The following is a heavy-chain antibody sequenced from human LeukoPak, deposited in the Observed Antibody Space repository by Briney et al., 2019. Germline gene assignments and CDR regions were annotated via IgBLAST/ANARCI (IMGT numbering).Heavy chain of an antibody. CDR2: IGDSPRSI. J-gene: IGHJ6*02. Sequence: PGGSLRLSCAASRLSISDYYMSWIRQVPGKGLEWLSYIGDSPRSIYHADSVKGRFTISRDNAKNSVYLQMDSLRVEDTAVYYCSRGHYGMDVWGQGTTVIVSS. V-gene: IGHV3-11*01. CDR3: SRGHYGMDV. CDR1: RLSISDYY.